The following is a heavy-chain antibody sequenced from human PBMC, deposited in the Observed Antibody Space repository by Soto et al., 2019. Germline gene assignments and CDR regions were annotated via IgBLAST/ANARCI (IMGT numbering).Heavy chain of an antibody. V-gene: IGHV1-69*06. CDR3: ASGPIDIVATITDYYYYGMDV. D-gene: IGHD5-12*01. CDR2: IIPIFGTA. CDR1: GGTFSSYA. J-gene: IGHJ6*02. Sequence: QVQLVQSGAEVKKPGSSVKVSCKASGGTFSSYAISWVRQAPGQGLEWMGGIIPIFGTANYAQKFQGRVTITADKSTSTAYMELSSLRSEDTAVYYCASGPIDIVATITDYYYYGMDVWGQGTTVTVSS.